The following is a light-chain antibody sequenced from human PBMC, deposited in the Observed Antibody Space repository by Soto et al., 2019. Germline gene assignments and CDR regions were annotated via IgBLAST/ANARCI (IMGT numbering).Light chain of an antibody. CDR1: QSVSSN. V-gene: IGKV3-15*01. CDR3: HQFNNWPLT. J-gene: IGKJ4*01. Sequence: PAPLSVSPAERATLACRASQSVSSNLAWYQQKPGQAPRLLIYDASTRATGVPARFSGSGSGAEFTLTFSSLQSEDFALYYCHQFNNWPLTFGGGTKVDIK. CDR2: DAS.